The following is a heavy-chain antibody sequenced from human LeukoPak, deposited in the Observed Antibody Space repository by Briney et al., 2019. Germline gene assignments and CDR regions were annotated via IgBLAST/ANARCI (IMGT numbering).Heavy chain of an antibody. CDR1: GGSISSSYYY. CDR3: ARLPYSSGWYYYFDP. J-gene: IGHJ5*02. CDR2: IYYSGST. Sequence: PSETLSLTCTVSGGSISSSYYYWGWIRQPPGKGLEWIGSIYYSGSTYYNPSLKSRVTISVDTSKNQFSLKLRSVTAADTAVYYCARLPYSSGWYYYFDPWGQGTLVTVSP. V-gene: IGHV4-39*01. D-gene: IGHD6-19*01.